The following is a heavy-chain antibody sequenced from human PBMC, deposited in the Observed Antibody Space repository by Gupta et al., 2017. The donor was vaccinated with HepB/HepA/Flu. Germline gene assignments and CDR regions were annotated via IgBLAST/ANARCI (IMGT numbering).Heavy chain of an antibody. CDR1: GFTFSHHW. V-gene: IGHV3-7*01. Sequence: EVQLVESGGGLVQPGGSLRLSCAASGFTFSHHWMSWVRQAPGKGLEWVANIKLDGSDKYYIDSVKGRFTISRDNAKNSLYLQMNSLRFEDTAVYYCARNGGQIDYWGQGTLVTVSS. CDR2: IKLDGSDK. CDR3: ARNGGQIDY. J-gene: IGHJ4*02. D-gene: IGHD3-16*01.